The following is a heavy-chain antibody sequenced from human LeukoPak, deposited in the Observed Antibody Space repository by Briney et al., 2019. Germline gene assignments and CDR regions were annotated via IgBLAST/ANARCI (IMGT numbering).Heavy chain of an antibody. V-gene: IGHV1-46*01. CDR2: INPSGGST. CDR1: GYTFTSYY. Sequence: ASVKVSCKASGYTFTSYYMHWVRQAPGQGLEWMGIINPSGGSTSYAQKFQGRVTMNRDMSTSTVYMELSSLRSEDTAVYYCARDPKDDTSGYYYFDYWGQGTLVTVSS. J-gene: IGHJ4*02. CDR3: ARDPKDDTSGYYYFDY. D-gene: IGHD3-22*01.